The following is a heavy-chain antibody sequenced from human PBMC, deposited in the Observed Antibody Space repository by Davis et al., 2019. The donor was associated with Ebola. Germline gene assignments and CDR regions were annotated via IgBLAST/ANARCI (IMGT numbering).Heavy chain of an antibody. V-gene: IGHV4/OR15-8*02. J-gene: IGHJ5*02. CDR2: IYYSGNT. CDR3: ARGPPGARFDP. Sequence: SETLSLTCTVSGDSFSRNDWWSWVRQPPGKGLAWIGEIYYSGNTNYNPSLKSRVDISIDKSKNQFSLQLRSVTAADTAVYYCARGPPGARFDPWGQGTLVTVSS. CDR1: GDSFSRNDW.